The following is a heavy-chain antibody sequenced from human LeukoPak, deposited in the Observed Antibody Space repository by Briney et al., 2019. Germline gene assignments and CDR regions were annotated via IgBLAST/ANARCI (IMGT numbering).Heavy chain of an antibody. CDR2: IYYSGST. CDR1: GGSISSGGYY. CDR3: AIYRTPYYYDSSGYYDNWFDP. V-gene: IGHV4-31*03. J-gene: IGHJ5*02. D-gene: IGHD3-22*01. Sequence: SETLSLTCTVSGGSISSGGYYWSWIREPPGKGLEGLGYIYYSGSTYYNPSLKSRVTISVYTSKNQFSLKLSSVTAADTAVYYCAIYRTPYYYDSSGYYDNWFDPWGQGTLVTVSS.